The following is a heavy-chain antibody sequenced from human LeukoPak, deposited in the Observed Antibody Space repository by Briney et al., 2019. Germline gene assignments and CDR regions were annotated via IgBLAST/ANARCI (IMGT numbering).Heavy chain of an antibody. J-gene: IGHJ2*01. CDR2: IYHTGST. D-gene: IGHD6-19*01. CDR3: ARVPAGWYFDL. V-gene: IGHV4-30-2*01. CDR1: GVSISSGGYS. Sequence: SQTLSLTCAVSGVSISSGGYSWSWIRQPPGKGLEWIGYIYHTGSTYYNLSLKSRVTISVDRSKNQFSLKLSSVTAADTAVYYCARVPAGWYFDLWGRGTLVTVSS.